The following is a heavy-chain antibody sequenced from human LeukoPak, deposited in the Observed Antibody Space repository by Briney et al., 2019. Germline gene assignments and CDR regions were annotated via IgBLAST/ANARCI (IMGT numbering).Heavy chain of an antibody. V-gene: IGHV3-23*01. CDR1: GFTFSIYA. Sequence: GGSLRLSCAASGFTFSIYAMSWVRQAPGKGLEWVSGISGSSSHTKDADFVRGRFTIYRDNSRNTLYLQLNSLRAEDTAVYYCAKEHDYTNAAPEWGFDSWGKGTLVIVSS. D-gene: IGHD2-2*02. CDR3: AKEHDYTNAAPEWGFDS. CDR2: ISGSSSHT. J-gene: IGHJ4*02.